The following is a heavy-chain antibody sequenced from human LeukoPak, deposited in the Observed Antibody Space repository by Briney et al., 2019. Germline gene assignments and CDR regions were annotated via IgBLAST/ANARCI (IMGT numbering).Heavy chain of an antibody. Sequence: PGGSLRLSCAASGFTFSSYWMSWVRQAPGKGLEWVANIKQDGSEQYYVDPVKGRFTISRDNAKNSLYLQMNSLRAEDTAVYYCARLMYDILTGYPSFDYWGRGTLVTVSS. V-gene: IGHV3-7*04. CDR3: ARLMYDILTGYPSFDY. CDR1: GFTFSSYW. D-gene: IGHD3-9*01. CDR2: IKQDGSEQ. J-gene: IGHJ4*02.